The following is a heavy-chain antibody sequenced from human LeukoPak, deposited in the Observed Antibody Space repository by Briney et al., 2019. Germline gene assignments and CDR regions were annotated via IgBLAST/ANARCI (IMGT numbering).Heavy chain of an antibody. CDR3: ARGITRNWFDP. CDR1: GGSISSHY. CDR2: IYYSGST. D-gene: IGHD3-3*01. V-gene: IGHV4-59*11. Sequence: SETLSLTCTVSGGSISSHYWSWIRQPPGKGLEWIGYIYYSGSTNYIPSLKSRVTISVDTSKNQFSLKLSSVTAADTAVYYCARGITRNWFDPWGQGTLVTVSS. J-gene: IGHJ5*02.